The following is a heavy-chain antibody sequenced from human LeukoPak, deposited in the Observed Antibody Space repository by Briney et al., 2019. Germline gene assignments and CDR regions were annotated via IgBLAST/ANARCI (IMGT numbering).Heavy chain of an antibody. CDR3: ASGIVSSSPDY. D-gene: IGHD6-6*01. CDR2: IYSGGST. J-gene: IGHJ4*02. V-gene: IGHV3-53*04. Sequence: GGSLRLSCAASGFIVSSNYMSWVRQAPGKGLEWVSVIYSGGSTYFADSVKGRFTISRHNSKNTLYLQMNSLRAEDTAVYYCASGIVSSSPDYWGQGTLVTVSS. CDR1: GFIVSSNY.